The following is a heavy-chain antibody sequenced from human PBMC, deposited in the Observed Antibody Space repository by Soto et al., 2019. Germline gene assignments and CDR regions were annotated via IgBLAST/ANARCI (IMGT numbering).Heavy chain of an antibody. CDR2: ISAYNGNT. D-gene: IGHD3-9*01. Sequence: ASVKVSCKASGYTFTGYYMHWVRQAPGQGLEWMGWISAYNGNTNYAQKLQGRVTMTTDTSTSTAYMELRSLRSDDTAVYYCARILIRYSENGAFDIWGQGTMVTVSS. V-gene: IGHV1-18*04. CDR3: ARILIRYSENGAFDI. CDR1: GYTFTGYY. J-gene: IGHJ3*02.